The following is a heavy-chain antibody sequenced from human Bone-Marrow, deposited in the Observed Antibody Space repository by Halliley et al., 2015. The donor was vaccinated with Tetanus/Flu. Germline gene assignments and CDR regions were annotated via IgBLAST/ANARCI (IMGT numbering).Heavy chain of an antibody. J-gene: IGHJ4*02. V-gene: IGHV4-59*08. CDR2: YYYGGST. Sequence: GLVNPSETLSLTCSLSGGSIGSHFWCWIRQPPGRGLEWISCYYYGGSTYYNPSLKIPVAISTDTTKNQFSLSLSSVTATDTAVYYCATLEYTSGNSFDHWGQGTTNTVSS. CDR3: ATLEYTSGNSFDH. D-gene: IGHD2-2*02. CDR1: GGSIGSHF.